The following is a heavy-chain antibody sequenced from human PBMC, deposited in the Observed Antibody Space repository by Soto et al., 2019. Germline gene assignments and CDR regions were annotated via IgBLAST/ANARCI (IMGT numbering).Heavy chain of an antibody. J-gene: IGHJ2*01. V-gene: IGHV3-23*01. CDR2: ISGSGGST. CDR3: AKVIVDIVATIKDWYFDL. Sequence: GGSLRLSCAASGFTFSSYAMSWVRQAPGKGLEWVSAISGSGGSTYYADSVKGRFTISRDNSKNTLYLQMNSLRAEDTAVYYCAKVIVDIVATIKDWYFDLWGRGTLVTVSS. CDR1: GFTFSSYA. D-gene: IGHD5-12*01.